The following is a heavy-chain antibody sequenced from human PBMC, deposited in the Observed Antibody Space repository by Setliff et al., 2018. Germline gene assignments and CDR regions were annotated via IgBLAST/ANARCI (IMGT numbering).Heavy chain of an antibody. CDR3: ARLKYYNSGTYWGNWDYYSNMDV. D-gene: IGHD3-22*01. CDR1: GDSMTGNH. Sequence: KPSETLSLTCTVSGDSMTGNHWSWIRQSPGKGLEWIGYITHSGSTKYNPSLKSRVAITIVASKKQFSLELSSVTAADTAVYYCARLKYYNSGTYWGNWDYYSNMDVWG. V-gene: IGHV4-59*01. CDR2: ITHSGST. J-gene: IGHJ6*03.